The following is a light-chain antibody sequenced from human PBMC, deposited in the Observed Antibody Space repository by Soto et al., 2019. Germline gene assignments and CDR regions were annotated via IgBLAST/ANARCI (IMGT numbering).Light chain of an antibody. Sequence: EILFTQSPGTLSLSPGERATLSCRASQSVSSSYLAWYQQKPGKAPRLLIYGASSRATGIPDRFSGSGSGTDFTLTIRRLEPEDFAVYYCQQYGSSRTFGQGTKVDIK. J-gene: IGKJ1*01. V-gene: IGKV3-20*01. CDR3: QQYGSSRT. CDR2: GAS. CDR1: QSVSSSY.